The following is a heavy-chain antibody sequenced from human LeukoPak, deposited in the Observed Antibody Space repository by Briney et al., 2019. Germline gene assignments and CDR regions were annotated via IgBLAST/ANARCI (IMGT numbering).Heavy chain of an antibody. J-gene: IGHJ5*02. CDR1: GFTFSSYG. CDR2: IRYDGSNR. V-gene: IGHV3-30*02. D-gene: IGHD3-3*01. CDR3: AKALRITIFGVLPPFDP. Sequence: PGGSLRLSCAASGFTFSSYGMRWVRQAPGKGLEWVAFIRYDGSNRYYADSVKGRFTISRDNSKNTLYLQMNSLRAEDTAVYYCAKALRITIFGVLPPFDPWGQGTLVTVSS.